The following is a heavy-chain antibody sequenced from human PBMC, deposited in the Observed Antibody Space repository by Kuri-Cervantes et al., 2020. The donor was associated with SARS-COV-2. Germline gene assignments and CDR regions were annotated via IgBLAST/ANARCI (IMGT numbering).Heavy chain of an antibody. CDR2: IYYSGST. Sequence: SVPLSLTCTVSGGSVSSGSYYWSWIRQPPGKGLEWIGYIYYSGSTNYNPSLKSRVTISVDTSKNQFSLKVRSVTAADTAVYYCAYSIAATSRWLGPWGQGTLVTVSS. V-gene: IGHV4-61*01. CDR3: AYSIAATSRWLGP. CDR1: GGSVSSGSYY. J-gene: IGHJ5*02. D-gene: IGHD6-13*01.